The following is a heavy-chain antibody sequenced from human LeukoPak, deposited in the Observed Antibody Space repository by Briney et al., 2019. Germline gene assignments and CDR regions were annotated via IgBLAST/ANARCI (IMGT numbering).Heavy chain of an antibody. CDR3: ARGERLWAAVATDFDY. V-gene: IGHV4-34*01. J-gene: IGHJ4*02. CDR1: GGSFSGYY. CDR2: INHSGST. Sequence: SSETLSLTCAVYGGSFSGYYGSWIRQPPGKGLEWIGEINHSGSTNYNPSLKSRVTISVDTSKNQFSLKLSSVTAADTAVYYCARGERLWAAVATDFDYWGQGTLVTVSS. D-gene: IGHD2-21*02.